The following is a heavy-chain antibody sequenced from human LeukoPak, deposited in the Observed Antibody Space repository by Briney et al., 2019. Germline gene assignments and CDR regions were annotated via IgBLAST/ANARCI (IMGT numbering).Heavy chain of an antibody. CDR1: GGTFSSYA. CDR3: ARGGNWNDFGV. CDR2: INPKGGGS. J-gene: IGHJ4*02. D-gene: IGHD1-20*01. Sequence: ASVKASCKASGGTFSSYAISWVRQAPGQGLEWMGRINPKGGGSNSAQKFQGRVTMTRDTSISTAYMELSRLTSDDTAVYYCARGGNWNDFGVWGRGTLVTVSS. V-gene: IGHV1-2*06.